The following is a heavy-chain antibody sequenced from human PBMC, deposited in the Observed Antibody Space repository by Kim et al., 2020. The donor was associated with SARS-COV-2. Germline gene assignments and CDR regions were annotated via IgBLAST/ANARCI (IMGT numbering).Heavy chain of an antibody. J-gene: IGHJ5*02. V-gene: IGHV3-30-3*01. CDR3: ARDRGRVACCGGDCYWA. CDR1: GFTFSSYA. CDR2: ISYDGSNK. D-gene: IGHD2-21*02. Sequence: GGSLRLSCAASGFTFSSYAMHWVRQAPGKGLEWVAVISYDGSNKYYADSVKGRFTISRDNSKNTLYLQRNSLRAEDTAVYYCARDRGRVACCGGDCYWAWGQGTLVTVSS.